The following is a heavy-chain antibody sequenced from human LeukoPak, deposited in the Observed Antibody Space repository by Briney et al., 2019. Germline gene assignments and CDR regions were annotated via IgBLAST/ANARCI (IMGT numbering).Heavy chain of an antibody. D-gene: IGHD3-9*01. CDR3: ARVDILTGYYKRGGGFDY. CDR2: INSDGSST. Sequence: GGSLRLSCAASGFTFSSYWMHWVRQAPGKGLGWVSRINSDGSSTRYADSVKGRFTISRYNAKNTLYLQMNSLRAEDTAVYYCARVDILTGYYKRGGGFDYWGQGTLVTVSS. V-gene: IGHV3-74*01. CDR1: GFTFSSYW. J-gene: IGHJ4*02.